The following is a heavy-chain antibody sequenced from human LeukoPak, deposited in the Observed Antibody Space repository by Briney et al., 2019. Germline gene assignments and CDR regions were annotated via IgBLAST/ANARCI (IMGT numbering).Heavy chain of an antibody. J-gene: IGHJ3*02. D-gene: IGHD5-18*01. V-gene: IGHV4-34*01. CDR3: ARDKPGYSYVPTYAFDI. CDR2: INHSGST. Sequence: SETLSLTCAVYGGSFSGYYWSWIRQPPGKGLEWIGEINHSGSTNYNPSLKSRVTISVDTSKNQFSLKLSSVTAADTAVYYCARDKPGYSYVPTYAFDIWGQGTMVTVSS. CDR1: GGSFSGYY.